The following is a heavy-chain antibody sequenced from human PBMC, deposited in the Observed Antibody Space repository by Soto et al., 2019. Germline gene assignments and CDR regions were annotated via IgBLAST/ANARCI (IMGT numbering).Heavy chain of an antibody. CDR2: IKQDGSEK. CDR1: GFTFSSYW. CDR3: ALGFWRGYYKIYY. V-gene: IGHV3-7*03. Sequence: PGGSLRLSCAASGFTFSSYWMSWVRQAPGKGLEWVANIKQDGSEKYYVDSVKGRFTISRDNAKNSLYLQMNSLRADDTAVYYFALGFWRGYYKIYYWAQGALVPVSS. J-gene: IGHJ4*02. D-gene: IGHD3-3*01.